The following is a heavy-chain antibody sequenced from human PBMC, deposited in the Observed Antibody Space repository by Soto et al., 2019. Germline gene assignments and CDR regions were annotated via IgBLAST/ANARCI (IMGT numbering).Heavy chain of an antibody. Sequence: SGGSLRLSCAASGFTFSDYYMSWIRQAPGKGLEWVSYISSSSSYTNYADSVKGRFTISRDNAKNSLYLQMNSLRAEDTAVYYCAREGSQGIAVAGTYFDYWGQGTLVTVSS. CDR3: AREGSQGIAVAGTYFDY. CDR1: GFTFSDYY. V-gene: IGHV3-11*06. J-gene: IGHJ4*02. CDR2: ISSSSSYT. D-gene: IGHD6-19*01.